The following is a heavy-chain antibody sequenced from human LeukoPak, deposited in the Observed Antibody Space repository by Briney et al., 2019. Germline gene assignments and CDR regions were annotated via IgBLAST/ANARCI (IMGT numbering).Heavy chain of an antibody. V-gene: IGHV4-34*01. D-gene: IGHD2-15*01. J-gene: IGHJ4*02. CDR3: ARGWAVVAAPFDY. Sequence: ASETLSLTCAVYGGSFSGYYWSWIRQPPGKGLEWIGEINHSGSTNYNPSLKSRVTISVDTSKNQFSLKLSSVTAADTAVYYCARGWAVVAAPFDYSGQGTLVTVSS. CDR1: GGSFSGYY. CDR2: INHSGST.